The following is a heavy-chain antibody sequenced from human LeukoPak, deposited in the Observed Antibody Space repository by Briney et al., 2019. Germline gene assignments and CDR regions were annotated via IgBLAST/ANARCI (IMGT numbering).Heavy chain of an antibody. Sequence: SSETLSLTCTVSSGSISSYYWSWIRQPPGKGLEWIGYIYYSGTTDYNPSLESRVTISVDTSNNQFSLKVYSVTAADTAVYYCARSSGAYQSFDYWGQGTLAPVSS. D-gene: IGHD1-26*01. V-gene: IGHV4-59*01. CDR3: ARSSGAYQSFDY. CDR2: IYYSGTT. CDR1: SGSISSYY. J-gene: IGHJ4*02.